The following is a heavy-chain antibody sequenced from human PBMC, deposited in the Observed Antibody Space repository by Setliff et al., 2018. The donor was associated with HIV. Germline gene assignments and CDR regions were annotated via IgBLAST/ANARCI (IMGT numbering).Heavy chain of an antibody. CDR1: GYTFTGFY. CDR2: INPNSGDT. V-gene: IGHV1-2*06. Sequence: ASVKVSCKASGYTFTGFYMHWVRQAPGQGLEWMGRINPNSGDTNYAQKFQGRATMTRDTSISTAYMELSRLRSDDTAVYYCARDTNPLDPNFWSGYSRGWFDPWGQGTLVTVSS. D-gene: IGHD3-3*01. J-gene: IGHJ5*02. CDR3: ARDTNPLDPNFWSGYSRGWFDP.